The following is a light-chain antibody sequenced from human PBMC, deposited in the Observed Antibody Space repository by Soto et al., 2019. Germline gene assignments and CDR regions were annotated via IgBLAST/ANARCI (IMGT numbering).Light chain of an antibody. CDR3: QQYNKWPIT. V-gene: IGKV3-15*01. CDR2: GAS. CDR1: QSVNSN. J-gene: IGKJ5*01. Sequence: EVVMTQSPATLSVSPGDGATLSCRASQSVNSNLAWYQQKPGQAPRLLIYGASTRATGIPARFSGSGSGTEFTLTISSLQSEDFAVYSCQQYNKWPITFGQGTRLEIK.